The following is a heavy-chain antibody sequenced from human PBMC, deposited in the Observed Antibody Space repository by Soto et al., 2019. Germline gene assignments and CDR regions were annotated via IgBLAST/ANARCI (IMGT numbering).Heavy chain of an antibody. CDR1: GFTFSRNG. Sequence: QVQLVESGGGVVQPGRSLRLSCAASGFTFSRNGMHWVRLAPGKGLEWVAVISYDGNNKYYADSVKGRFTISRDNSKNTLYLQMASLRPEDTAVYYCAKDRRPCRPEVIPAASFDYWGQGTMVNVSS. J-gene: IGHJ4*02. CDR3: AKDRRPCRPEVIPAASFDY. D-gene: IGHD2-2*01. V-gene: IGHV3-30*18. CDR2: ISYDGNNK.